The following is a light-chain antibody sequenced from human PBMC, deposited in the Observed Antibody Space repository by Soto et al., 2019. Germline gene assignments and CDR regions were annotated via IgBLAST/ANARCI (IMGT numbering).Light chain of an antibody. J-gene: IGKJ2*01. CDR1: QSVSFY. V-gene: IGKV3-11*01. Sequence: EIVLTQSPATLSLSPGERVTLSCRASQSVSFYLAWYQQKPGQAPRLLIYDASNRATGIPARFSGSGSGTDFTLTISSLEPEDFAVYFCQQRSNWPHTFGQGTKLEIK. CDR2: DAS. CDR3: QQRSNWPHT.